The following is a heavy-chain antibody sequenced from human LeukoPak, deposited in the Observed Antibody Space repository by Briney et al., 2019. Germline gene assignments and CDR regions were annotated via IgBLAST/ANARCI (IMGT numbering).Heavy chain of an antibody. Sequence: GASVKVSCKASGYTFTGYYVHWVRQAPGQGLEWMGRINPNSGDTNYAQKFQGRVTMTRDTSISTAYMELSRLRSDDTAVYYCAIIRGGDLNWFDPWGQGTLVTVSS. V-gene: IGHV1-2*06. D-gene: IGHD2-21*01. J-gene: IGHJ5*02. CDR2: INPNSGDT. CDR1: GYTFTGYY. CDR3: AIIRGGDLNWFDP.